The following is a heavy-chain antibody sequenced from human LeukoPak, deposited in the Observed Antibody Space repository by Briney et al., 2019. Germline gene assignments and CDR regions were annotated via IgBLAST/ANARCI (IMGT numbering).Heavy chain of an antibody. D-gene: IGHD6-13*01. J-gene: IGHJ4*02. Sequence: GGSLRLSCAASGLTFSSHAMHWVRQAPGKGLEWVAVISQDGSDRHYTDSEKGRFTISRDNSRNTLYLEMNSLRVGDTAVYYCVREPGPGYFDYWGRGTLVTVSS. CDR3: VREPGPGYFDY. V-gene: IGHV3-30-3*01. CDR1: GLTFSSHA. CDR2: ISQDGSDR.